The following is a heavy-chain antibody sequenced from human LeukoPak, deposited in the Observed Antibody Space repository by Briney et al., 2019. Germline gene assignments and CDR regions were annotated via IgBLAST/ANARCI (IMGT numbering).Heavy chain of an antibody. J-gene: IGHJ6*03. V-gene: IGHV1-2*02. Sequence: ASVKVSCKASGYTFTGYYMHWVRQAPGQGLEWMGWINPNSGGTKYAQEFQGRVTMTRDTSISTAYMELSRLRSDDTAVYYCARDRDYNFWSGYEDYYYMDVWGKGTTVTVSS. CDR2: INPNSGGT. CDR1: GYTFTGYY. D-gene: IGHD3-3*01. CDR3: ARDRDYNFWSGYEDYYYMDV.